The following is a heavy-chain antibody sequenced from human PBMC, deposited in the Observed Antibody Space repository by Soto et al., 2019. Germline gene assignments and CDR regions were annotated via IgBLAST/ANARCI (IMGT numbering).Heavy chain of an antibody. D-gene: IGHD3-3*01. Sequence: SVKVSCKASGGTFSSYTISWVRQAPGQGLEWMGRIIPILGIANYAQKFQGRVTITADKSTSTAYMELSSLRSEDTAVYYCARVGVTYYDFWSGEESWFDPWGQGTLVTVSS. CDR3: ARVGVTYYDFWSGEESWFDP. V-gene: IGHV1-69*02. CDR1: GGTFSSYT. J-gene: IGHJ5*02. CDR2: IIPILGIA.